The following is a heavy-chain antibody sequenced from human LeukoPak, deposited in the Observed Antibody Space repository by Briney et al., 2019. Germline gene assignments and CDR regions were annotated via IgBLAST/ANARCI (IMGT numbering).Heavy chain of an antibody. V-gene: IGHV3-7*01. J-gene: IGHJ4*02. D-gene: IGHD2-2*01. CDR2: ILPDGSQK. Sequence: GGSLRLSCVASGFTFDFYWMTWVRQAPGKGLEWLANILPDGSQKYYVDSVKGRFTISRDNPKNSLYLQINNLRAEDTAVYYCGRLAHNAWYAIDFWGQGTLVTVSS. CDR1: GFTFDFYW. CDR3: GRLAHNAWYAIDF.